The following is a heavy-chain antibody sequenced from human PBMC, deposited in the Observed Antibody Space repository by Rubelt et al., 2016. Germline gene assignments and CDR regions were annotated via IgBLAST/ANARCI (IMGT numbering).Heavy chain of an antibody. D-gene: IGHD3-9*01. CDR1: GFSFGSHW. CDR3: VRELDILHNAFDI. J-gene: IGHJ3*02. CDR2: IKQLGSEK. V-gene: IGHV3-7*01. Sequence: GGSLRLSCVGSGFSFGSHWMSWVRQAPGKGLEWVASIKQLGSEKHYVDSVGARFTISRDDARSSLFLQMNSLRADDTDVYYCVRELDILHNAFDIWGQGTMVTVSS.